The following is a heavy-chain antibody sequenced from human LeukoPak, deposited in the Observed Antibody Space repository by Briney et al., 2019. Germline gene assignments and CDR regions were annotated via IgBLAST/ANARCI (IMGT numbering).Heavy chain of an antibody. CDR2: ISYDESNK. CDR1: GFTFSAYA. D-gene: IGHD3-16*02. V-gene: IGHV3-30*04. Sequence: PGGSLRLSCAASGFTFSAYAMHWVRQAPGKGLEWVAVISYDESNKYYADSVKGRFTISRDNSKNTLYLQMNSQRPDDTAVYYCARDLWGSYRYPFDYWSQGTLVTVSS. J-gene: IGHJ4*02. CDR3: ARDLWGSYRYPFDY.